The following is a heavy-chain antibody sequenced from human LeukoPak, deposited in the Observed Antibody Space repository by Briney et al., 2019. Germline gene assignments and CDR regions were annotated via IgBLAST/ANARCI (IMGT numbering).Heavy chain of an antibody. V-gene: IGHV3-48*04. J-gene: IGHJ6*03. CDR3: AREETTVNNYYYYYMDV. Sequence: AGGSLRLSCAASGFTFRGYSMNWVRQAPGKGLEWVSYISSGSSTMYYADSVKGRFTISRDNAKNSLYLQMNSLRAEDTAVYYCAREETTVNNYYYYYMDVWGKGTTVTVSS. CDR1: GFTFRGYS. D-gene: IGHD4-11*01. CDR2: ISSGSSTM.